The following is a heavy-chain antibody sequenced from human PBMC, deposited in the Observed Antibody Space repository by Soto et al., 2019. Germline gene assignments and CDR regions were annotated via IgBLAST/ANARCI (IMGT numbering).Heavy chain of an antibody. D-gene: IGHD6-13*01. CDR1: GYTFTSYY. CDR3: ARVGSLAADGT. V-gene: IGHV1-46*01. Sequence: ASVKVSCKASGYTFTSYYMHWVRQAPGQGLEWMGIINPSGGSTSYAQKFQGRVTMTRDTYTSTVYMELSSLRSEDTAVYYCARVGSLAADGTWGKGPMITVSS. J-gene: IGHJ4*02. CDR2: INPSGGST.